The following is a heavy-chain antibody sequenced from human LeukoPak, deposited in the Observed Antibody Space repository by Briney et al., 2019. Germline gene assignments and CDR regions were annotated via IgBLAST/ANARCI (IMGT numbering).Heavy chain of an antibody. V-gene: IGHV4-30-4*01. J-gene: IGHJ4*02. CDR3: ARVAMDLVVVTATHFDY. CDR1: GGSVRSGDFY. D-gene: IGHD2-21*02. Sequence: SETLSLTCTVSGGSVRSGDFYWSWIRQPPGKGLEWIGYIYFSGSTYYNPSLKSRVTMSVDTSKNHFSLKLSSVTAADTAVYYCARVAMDLVVVTATHFDYWGQGTLVTVSS. CDR2: IYFSGST.